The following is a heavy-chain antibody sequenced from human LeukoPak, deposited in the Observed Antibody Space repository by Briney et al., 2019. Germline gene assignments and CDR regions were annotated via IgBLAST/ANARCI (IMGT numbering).Heavy chain of an antibody. CDR2: ISYDGSNK. V-gene: IGHV3-30-3*01. CDR3: AKDRYCGTTSCSGSFDS. CDR1: GFTFSSYA. D-gene: IGHD2-2*01. Sequence: PGGSLRLSCAASGFTFSSYAMHWVRQAPGKGLEWVAVISYDGSNKYYADSVKGRFTISRDNSKNTLYLQMNSLRAEDTAVYYCAKDRYCGTTSCSGSFDSWGRGTLVSVSS. J-gene: IGHJ4*02.